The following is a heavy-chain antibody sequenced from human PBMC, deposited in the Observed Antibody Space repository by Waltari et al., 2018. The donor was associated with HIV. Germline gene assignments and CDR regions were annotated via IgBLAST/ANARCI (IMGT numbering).Heavy chain of an antibody. CDR2: ISWNSDST. CDR1: GFPFDDYA. Sequence: DVQLVESGGGLVRPGRSLRLSCAASGFPFDDYAMHWVRQVSGKGLEWVSGISWNSDSTGYADSVKGRFTISRDNAKTSLYLQMNSLRTEDTALYYCAKAESFFHPPDYWGQGTLVTVSS. V-gene: IGHV3-9*01. D-gene: IGHD1-26*01. J-gene: IGHJ4*02. CDR3: AKAESFFHPPDY.